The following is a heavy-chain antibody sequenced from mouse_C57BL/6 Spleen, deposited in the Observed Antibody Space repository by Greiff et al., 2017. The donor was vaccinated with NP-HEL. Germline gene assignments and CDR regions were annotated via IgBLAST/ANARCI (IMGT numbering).Heavy chain of an antibody. V-gene: IGHV1-19*01. CDR2: INPYNGGT. J-gene: IGHJ2*01. D-gene: IGHD4-1*01. CDR3: ARDMTGTGPFDY. Sequence: EVKLVESGPVLVKPGASVKMSCKASGYTFTDYYMNWVKQSHGKSLEWIGVINPYNGGTSYNQKFKGKATLTVDKSSSTAYMELNSLTSEDSAVYYCARDMTGTGPFDYWGQGTTLTVSS. CDR1: GYTFTDYY.